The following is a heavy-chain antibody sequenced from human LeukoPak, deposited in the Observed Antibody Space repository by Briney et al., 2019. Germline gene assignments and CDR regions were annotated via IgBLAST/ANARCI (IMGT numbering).Heavy chain of an antibody. CDR1: GFSFSSYA. CDR3: AKDPNSSGWTRGDAFDI. D-gene: IGHD6-19*01. CDR2: ISGSGGST. Sequence: QTGGSLRLSCAASGFSFSSYAMSWVRQAPGKGLEWVSAISGSGGSTYYADSVKGRFTTSRDNSKDTLYLQMSSLRAEDTAVYYCAKDPNSSGWTRGDAFDIWGQGTMVTVSS. J-gene: IGHJ3*02. V-gene: IGHV3-23*01.